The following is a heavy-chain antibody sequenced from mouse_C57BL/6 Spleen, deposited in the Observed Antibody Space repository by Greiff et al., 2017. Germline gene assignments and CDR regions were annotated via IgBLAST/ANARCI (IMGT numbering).Heavy chain of an antibody. V-gene: IGHV1-59*01. Sequence: QVQLQQPGAELVRPGTSVKLSCKASGYTFTSYWMHWVKQRPGQGLEWIGVIDPSDSYTNYNQNFKGKATLTVDTSSSTAYMQLSSLTSEDSAVYYCATTVVASRYFDVWGTGTTVTVSS. CDR1: GYTFTSYW. CDR3: ATTVVASRYFDV. CDR2: IDPSDSYT. J-gene: IGHJ1*03. D-gene: IGHD1-1*01.